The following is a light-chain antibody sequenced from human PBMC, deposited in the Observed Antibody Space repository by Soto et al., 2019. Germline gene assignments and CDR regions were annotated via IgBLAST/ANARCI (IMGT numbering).Light chain of an antibody. CDR2: GAS. J-gene: IGKJ4*01. CDR1: QSVSSN. Sequence: EIVLTQSPGTLSLSPGERATLSCRASQSVSSNLAWYQQRPGQSPSLLIYGASTRATGIPDRFRGSGSGTDFTLTITRLEPEDSATYFCQQYDSTPRTFGRGTKVDIK. V-gene: IGKV3-20*01. CDR3: QQYDSTPRT.